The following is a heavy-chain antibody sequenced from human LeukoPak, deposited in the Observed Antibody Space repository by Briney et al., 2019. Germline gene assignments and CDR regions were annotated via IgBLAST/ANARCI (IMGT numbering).Heavy chain of an antibody. D-gene: IGHD4-23*01. Sequence: GASVKVSCKASGYTFTSYGISWVRQAPGQGLEWMGWIGAYNGNTNYAQKLQGRVTMTTDTSTSTAYMELRSLRSDDTAVYYCAREGWYGGNTARFYYYYMDVWGKGTTVTISS. CDR1: GYTFTSYG. J-gene: IGHJ6*03. CDR2: IGAYNGNT. CDR3: AREGWYGGNTARFYYYYMDV. V-gene: IGHV1-18*01.